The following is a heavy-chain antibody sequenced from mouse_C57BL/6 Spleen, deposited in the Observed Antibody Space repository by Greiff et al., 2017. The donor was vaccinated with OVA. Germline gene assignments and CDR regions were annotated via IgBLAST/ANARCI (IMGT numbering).Heavy chain of an antibody. Sequence: QVQLQQSGAELVRPGASVKLSCKASGYTFTDYYIHWVKQRPGQGLEWIGRIYPGSGNTYYNEKFKGKATLTAEKSSSTAYMQLSSLTSEDSADYFCVRYGDELDYWGQGTTLTVSS. CDR3: VRYGDELDY. V-gene: IGHV1-76*01. CDR1: GYTFTDYY. D-gene: IGHD1-1*01. J-gene: IGHJ2*01. CDR2: IYPGSGNT.